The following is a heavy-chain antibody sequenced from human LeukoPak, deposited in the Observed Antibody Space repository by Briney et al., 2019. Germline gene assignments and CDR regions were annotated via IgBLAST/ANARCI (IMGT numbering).Heavy chain of an antibody. CDR1: GFTFSRYS. J-gene: IGHJ4*02. V-gene: IGHV3-48*04. CDR2: ISSSGSTI. Sequence: PGGSLRLSCAASGFTFSRYSMDWVRQAPGKGLEWISYISSSGSTIYYADSVKGRFTISRDNAKNSLYLQMNSLRAEDTAVYYCARHEGDSSGYYYRYWGQGTLVTVSS. D-gene: IGHD3-22*01. CDR3: ARHEGDSSGYYYRY.